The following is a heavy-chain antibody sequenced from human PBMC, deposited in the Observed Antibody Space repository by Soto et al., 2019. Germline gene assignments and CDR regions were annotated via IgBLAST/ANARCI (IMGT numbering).Heavy chain of an antibody. CDR2: IYKSATT. CDR3: ARGRYCLTGRCFPNWFDS. Sequence: SETLSLTCTVSGGSVNSYYWSRIRQPPGKGLEWIGYIYKSATTYYNPSFESRVAISVDTSKSQFSLNVTSVTAADTAVYFCARGRYCLTGRCFPNWFDSWGQGALVTVSS. D-gene: IGHD7-27*01. CDR1: GGSVNSYY. J-gene: IGHJ5*01. V-gene: IGHV4-4*08.